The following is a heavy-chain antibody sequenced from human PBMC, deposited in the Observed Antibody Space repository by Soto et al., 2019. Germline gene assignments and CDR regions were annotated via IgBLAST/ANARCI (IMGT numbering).Heavy chain of an antibody. D-gene: IGHD2-15*01. CDR2: ISSSSSYI. V-gene: IGHV3-21*01. CDR3: ARGGVVVVAASWFVP. CDR1: GFTFSSYS. Sequence: EVQLVESGGGLVKPGGSLRLSCAASGFTFSSYSMNWVRQAPGKGLEWVSSISSSSSYIYYADSVKGRFTISRDNAKNSLYLQMNSLRAEDTAVYYCARGGVVVVAASWFVPWGQGTLVTVSS. J-gene: IGHJ5*02.